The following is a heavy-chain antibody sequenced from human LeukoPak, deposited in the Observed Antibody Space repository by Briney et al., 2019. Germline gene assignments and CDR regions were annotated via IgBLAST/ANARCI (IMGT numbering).Heavy chain of an antibody. CDR2: IYYSGST. V-gene: IGHV4-59*08. D-gene: IGHD3-22*01. CDR1: GITFTKAW. CDR3: ARQAYDSSDY. Sequence: GSLRLSCAASGITFTKAWMSWIRQPPGKGLEWIGYIYYSGSTNYNPSLKSRVTISVDTSKNQFSLKLSSVTAADTAVYYCARQAYDSSDYWGQGALVTVSS. J-gene: IGHJ4*02.